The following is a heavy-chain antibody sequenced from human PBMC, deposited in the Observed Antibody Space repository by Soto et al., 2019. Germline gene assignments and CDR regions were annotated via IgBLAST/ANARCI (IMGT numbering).Heavy chain of an antibody. J-gene: IGHJ4*02. CDR2: INAGNGNT. V-gene: IGHV1-3*01. CDR3: AREIADYGGNSRFDY. Sequence: QVQLVQSGAEVKKPGASVKVSCKASGYTFTSYAMHWVRQAPGQRLEWMGWINAGNGNTKYSQKFQGRVTITRDTSASTAYMELSSPRSEDTAVYYCAREIADYGGNSRFDYWGQGTLVTVSS. CDR1: GYTFTSYA. D-gene: IGHD4-17*01.